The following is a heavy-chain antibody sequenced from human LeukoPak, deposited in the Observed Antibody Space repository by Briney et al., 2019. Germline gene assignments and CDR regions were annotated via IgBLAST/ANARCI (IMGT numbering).Heavy chain of an antibody. CDR2: FYHRA. J-gene: IGHJ4*02. D-gene: IGHD4-17*01. CDR1: SGSSVSSGGYY. Sequence: SQTLSLTCTVSSGSSVSSGGYYWTWIRQHPEKGLEWIGYFYHRASYNPSLKGRDTISIDTSKNQFSLRLTSVTAADTALYYCVREGEYGEDYYWGQGIQVIVSA. V-gene: IGHV4-31*03. CDR3: VREGEYGEDYY.